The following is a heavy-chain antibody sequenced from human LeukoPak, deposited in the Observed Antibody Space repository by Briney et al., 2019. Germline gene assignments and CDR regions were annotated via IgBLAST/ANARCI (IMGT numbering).Heavy chain of an antibody. J-gene: IGHJ6*02. CDR2: IIPIFGTA. V-gene: IGHV1-69*13. D-gene: IGHD2-2*01. Sequence: SVKGSCKASGGTFSSYAISWVRQAPGQGLEWMGGIIPIFGTANYAQKFQGRVTITADESTSTAYMELSSLRSEDTAVYYCARAGRCSSTSCYEGPDYYYYGMDVWGQGTTVTVSS. CDR3: ARAGRCSSTSCYEGPDYYYYGMDV. CDR1: GGTFSSYA.